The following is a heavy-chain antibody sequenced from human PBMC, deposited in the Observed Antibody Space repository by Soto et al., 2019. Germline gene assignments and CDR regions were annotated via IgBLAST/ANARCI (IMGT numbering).Heavy chain of an antibody. V-gene: IGHV3-21*01. D-gene: IGHD3-9*01. CDR3: ARDTDILTGPDY. CDR1: GFTFSSYS. Sequence: GGSLRLSCAASGFTFSSYSMNWVRQAPGKGLEWVSSISSSSSYIYYADSVKGRFTISRDNAKNSLYLQMNSLRAEDTAVYYCARDTDILTGPDYWGQGTLVTVSS. CDR2: ISSSSSYI. J-gene: IGHJ4*02.